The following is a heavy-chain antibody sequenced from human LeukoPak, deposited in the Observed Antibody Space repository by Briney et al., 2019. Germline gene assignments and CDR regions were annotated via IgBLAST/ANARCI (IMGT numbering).Heavy chain of an antibody. CDR1: GFTFSSYA. J-gene: IGHJ6*03. Sequence: GGSLRLSCAASGFTFSSYAMSWVRQAPGKGLEWISAISGSGGSTSYADSVKGRFTISRDNSKNTLYLQMNSLRAEDTAVYYCAREAYYYGSGSYPPYYYMDVWGKGTTVTVSS. D-gene: IGHD3-10*01. V-gene: IGHV3-23*01. CDR3: AREAYYYGSGSYPPYYYMDV. CDR2: ISGSGGST.